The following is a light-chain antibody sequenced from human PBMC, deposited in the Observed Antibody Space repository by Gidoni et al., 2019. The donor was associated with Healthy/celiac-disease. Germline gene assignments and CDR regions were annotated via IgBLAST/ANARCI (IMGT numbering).Light chain of an antibody. CDR3: CSYAGSSTVV. J-gene: IGLJ2*01. CDR1: SSDVGSYNL. Sequence: QSALPQPASVSGSPGQSITISCTGTSSDVGSYNLVSWYQQHPGKAPKLMISEGSKRPSGVSNRFSGSKSGNTAALTIAGLQAEDEADYYCCSYAGSSTVVFGGGTKLTVL. V-gene: IGLV2-23*01. CDR2: EGS.